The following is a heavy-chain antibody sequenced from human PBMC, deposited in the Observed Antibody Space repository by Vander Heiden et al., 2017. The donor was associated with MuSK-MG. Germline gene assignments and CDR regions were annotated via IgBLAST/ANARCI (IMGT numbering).Heavy chain of an antibody. CDR3: AIWNGGGVADTGFDY. D-gene: IGHD2-15*01. Sequence: QVQLQESGPGLVKPSETLSLTCTVSGGSISSYYWSWIRQPPGKGLEWIGYIYYSGSTNYNPSRKSRVTISVDTSKNQFSLKLSSVTAAETAVYYCAIWNGGGVADTGFDYWGHGTMVTVSS. J-gene: IGHJ4*01. CDR2: IYYSGST. CDR1: GGSISSYY. V-gene: IGHV4-59*01.